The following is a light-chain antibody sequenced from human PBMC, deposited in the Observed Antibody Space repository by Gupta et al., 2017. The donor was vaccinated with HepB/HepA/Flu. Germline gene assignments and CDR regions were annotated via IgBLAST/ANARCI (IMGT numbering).Light chain of an antibody. Sequence: SVLSQPPSASGTPGQRVTISCSGSSSNIGSNTVSLYLQRPVTAPKLLIYSNNQRPSGVPDRFSGSKSGTSASLAISGLQAEDEADYYCAACDDSRNGWVFGGGTKLTVL. J-gene: IGLJ3*02. CDR2: SNN. CDR3: AACDDSRNGWV. CDR1: SSNIGSNT. V-gene: IGLV1-44*01.